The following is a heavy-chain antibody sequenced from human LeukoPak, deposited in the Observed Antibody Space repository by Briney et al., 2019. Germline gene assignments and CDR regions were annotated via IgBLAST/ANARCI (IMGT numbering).Heavy chain of an antibody. V-gene: IGHV5-51*01. CDR2: IYPGDSDI. CDR1: GYSFSSYW. Sequence: GESLKISCKGSGYSFSSYWIGWVRQMPAKGPEWMVIIYPGDSDIKYSPSFEGQVTISADKSNSTAYLQWSSLKASDTAMYYCARRSSSGGYYFDYWGQGTLVTVSS. J-gene: IGHJ4*02. D-gene: IGHD3-16*01. CDR3: ARRSSSGGYYFDY.